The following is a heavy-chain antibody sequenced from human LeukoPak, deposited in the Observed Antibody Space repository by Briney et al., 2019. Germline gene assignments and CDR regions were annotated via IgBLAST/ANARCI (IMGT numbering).Heavy chain of an antibody. D-gene: IGHD3-16*01. J-gene: IGHJ6*02. Sequence: GGSLRLSCAASGFTFSSYWMNWARQAPGKGLEWVASINHNGNVNYYVASVKGRFTISRDNAKNSLYLQMSNLRAEDTAVYFCARGGGLDVWGQGATVTVSS. CDR2: INHNGNVN. CDR3: ARGGGLDV. V-gene: IGHV3-7*03. CDR1: GFTFSSYW.